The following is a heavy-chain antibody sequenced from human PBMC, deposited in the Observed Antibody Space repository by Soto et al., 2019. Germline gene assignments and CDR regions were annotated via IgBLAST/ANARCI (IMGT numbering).Heavy chain of an antibody. J-gene: IGHJ4*02. CDR1: DGSISINF. Sequence: SETLSLTCTISDGSISINFWNWIRQSPNKGQEWIGYIHYSGSTDHNPSLKSRVTISIDTSSNQFSLTLTSVTAADTAVYYCARGRAVTQSFYFDSWGKGTLGTVSS. CDR3: ARGRAVTQSFYFDS. CDR2: IHYSGST. D-gene: IGHD2-21*02. V-gene: IGHV4-59*01.